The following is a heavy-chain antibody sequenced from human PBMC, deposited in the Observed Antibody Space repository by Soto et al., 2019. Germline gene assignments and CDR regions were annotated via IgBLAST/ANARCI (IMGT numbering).Heavy chain of an antibody. CDR3: AKDGGYSGSYSHFDY. D-gene: IGHD1-26*01. V-gene: IGHV3-30*18. CDR1: GFTFSSYG. CDR2: ISYDGSNK. Sequence: GGSLRLSCAASGFTFSSYGMHWVRQAPGKGLEWVAVISYDGSNKYYADSVKGRFTISRDNSKNTLYLQMNSLRAEDTAVYYCAKDGGYSGSYSHFDYWGQGTLVTVSS. J-gene: IGHJ4*02.